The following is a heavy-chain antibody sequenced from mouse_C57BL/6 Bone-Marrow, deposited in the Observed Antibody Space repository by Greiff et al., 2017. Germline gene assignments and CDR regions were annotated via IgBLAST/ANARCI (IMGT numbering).Heavy chain of an antibody. CDR2: IYPRSGNT. J-gene: IGHJ3*01. V-gene: IGHV1-81*01. CDR1: GYTFTSYG. CDR3: ARWGGDAWFAY. D-gene: IGHD3-3*01. Sequence: QVQLQQSGAELARPGASVKLSCKASGYTFTSYGISWVKQRTGQGLEWIGEIYPRSGNTYYNEKFKGKATLTADKSSSTAYMELRSLTSEVSAVYFCARWGGDAWFAYWGQGTLVTVSA.